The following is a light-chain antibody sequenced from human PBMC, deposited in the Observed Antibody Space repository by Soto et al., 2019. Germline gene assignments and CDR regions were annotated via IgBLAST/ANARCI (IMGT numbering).Light chain of an antibody. CDR3: QQYNSFFYS. CDR1: QSISRW. J-gene: IGKJ2*01. Sequence: DIQMTQSPSTLSASGGDRVTSSCRANQSISRWLDWYQQKPGKAPQLLMFDVSRRETGIPSRFSGSGSGTEFTLTISGLQPDDFATYYCQQYNSFFYSFGQGTRL. V-gene: IGKV1-5*01. CDR2: DVS.